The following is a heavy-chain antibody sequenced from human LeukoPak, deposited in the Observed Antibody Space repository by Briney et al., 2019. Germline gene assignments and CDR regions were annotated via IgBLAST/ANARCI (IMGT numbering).Heavy chain of an antibody. J-gene: IGHJ4*02. Sequence: GASVKVSCKASGYTFTGYYMHWVRQAPGQGLEWMGWINPNSGGTNYAQKFQGWVTMTRDTSISTAYMELSRLRSDDTAVYYCARAQRGVDCGGDCYVYYFDYWGQGTLVTVSS. CDR3: ARAQRGVDCGGDCYVYYFDY. CDR1: GYTFTGYY. D-gene: IGHD2-21*02. V-gene: IGHV1-2*04. CDR2: INPNSGGT.